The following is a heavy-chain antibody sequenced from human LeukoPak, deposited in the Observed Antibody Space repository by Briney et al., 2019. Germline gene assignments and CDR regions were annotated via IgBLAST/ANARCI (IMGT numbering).Heavy chain of an antibody. CDR3: ARVPVLVTAIEQGDY. J-gene: IGHJ4*02. D-gene: IGHD2-21*02. CDR1: GYTFTGYY. V-gene: IGHV1-2*02. Sequence: VASVKVSCKASGYTFTGYYMHWVRQAPGQGLEWMGWINPNSGGTNYAQKFQGRVTMTRDTSISTAYMELSRLRSDDTAVYYCARVPVLVTAIEQGDYWGQGTLVTVSS. CDR2: INPNSGGT.